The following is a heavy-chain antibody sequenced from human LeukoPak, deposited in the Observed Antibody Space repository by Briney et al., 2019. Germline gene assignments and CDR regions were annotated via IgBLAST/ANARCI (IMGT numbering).Heavy chain of an antibody. CDR2: ISSSSSYI. J-gene: IGHJ4*02. V-gene: IGHV3-21*01. CDR3: ARDYEYSSGWPYDY. D-gene: IGHD6-19*01. CDR1: GFTFSSYS. Sequence: GGSLRLSCAASGFTFSSYSMNWVRQAPGKGLEWVSSISSSSSYIYYVDSVKGRFTISRDNAKNSLYLQMNSLRAEDTAVYYCARDYEYSSGWPYDYWGQGTLVTVSS.